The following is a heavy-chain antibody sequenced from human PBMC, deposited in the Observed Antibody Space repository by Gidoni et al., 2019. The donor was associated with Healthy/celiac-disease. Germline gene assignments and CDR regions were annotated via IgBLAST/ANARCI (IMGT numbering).Heavy chain of an antibody. J-gene: IGHJ6*02. D-gene: IGHD2-2*02. V-gene: IGHV3-48*02. CDR3: ARDKYQLLYPYYYYGMDV. CDR1: GFTFSSYS. CDR2: ISSSSSTI. Sequence: EVQLVESGGGFVQPGGSLRLSCAASGFTFSSYSMNWVRQAPGKGLEWVSYISSSSSTIYYADSVKGRFTISRDNAKNSLYLQMNSLRDEDTAVYYCARDKYQLLYPYYYYGMDVWGQGTTVTVSS.